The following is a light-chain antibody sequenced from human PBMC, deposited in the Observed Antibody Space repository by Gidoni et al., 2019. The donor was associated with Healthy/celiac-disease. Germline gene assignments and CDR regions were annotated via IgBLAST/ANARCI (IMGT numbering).Light chain of an antibody. CDR1: QSLLHSNVYNY. CDR2: LGS. J-gene: IGKJ2*03. V-gene: IGKV2-28*01. Sequence: DIVITQSPLSLPVTPGEPASISCESSQSLLHSNVYNYLDWYLQKPGQSPQLLIYLGSNRASGVPDRFSGSGSGTDFTLKISRVEAEDVGVYYCMQDLQTPYSFGQGTKLEIK. CDR3: MQDLQTPYS.